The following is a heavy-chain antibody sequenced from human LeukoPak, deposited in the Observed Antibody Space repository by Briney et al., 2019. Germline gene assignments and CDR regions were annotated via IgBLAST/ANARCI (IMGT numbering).Heavy chain of an antibody. CDR2: FTGDGGST. Sequence: GSSLSLCWAAAGFTFNDYAMRWGRQAAGNRLEWVFLFTGDGGSTYYADFVKGRFTISRDNSKNFLYLQMNSLRTEDTAMYYCAKERPEEGALFFDYWGQGTLVTVSS. J-gene: IGHJ4*02. V-gene: IGHV3-43*02. CDR1: GFTFNDYA. D-gene: IGHD1-14*01. CDR3: AKERPEEGALFFDY.